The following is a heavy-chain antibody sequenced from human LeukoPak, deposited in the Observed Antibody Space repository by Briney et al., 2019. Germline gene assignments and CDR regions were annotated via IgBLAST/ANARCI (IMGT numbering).Heavy chain of an antibody. V-gene: IGHV3-23*01. CDR3: AKAASSSWPSYYYGMDV. CDR1: GFTFNIYS. Sequence: GGSLRLSCVASGFTFNIYSMNWVRQAPGMGLEWVSVITGSGGNTYYADSVKGRFTISKDNSKNTVYLQMSSLRVDDTAVYYCAKAASSSWPSYYYGMDVWGQGTTVTVSS. D-gene: IGHD6-13*01. J-gene: IGHJ6*02. CDR2: ITGSGGNT.